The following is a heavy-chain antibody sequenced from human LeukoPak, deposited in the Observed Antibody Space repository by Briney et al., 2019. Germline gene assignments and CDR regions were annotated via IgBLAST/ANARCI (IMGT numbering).Heavy chain of an antibody. CDR3: ARHNYGYDY. CDR2: SRSDGSRT. D-gene: IGHD3-10*01. V-gene: IGHV3-74*01. J-gene: IGHJ4*02. CDR1: GLIFRRHC. Sequence: GRSLRLSCAASGLIFRRHCMHWVRQAPGKGLVWVSHSRSDGSRTSYADSVQGRFTISRDNAKNALYLQMNRLRAEDTAVYYCARHNYGYDYWGQGTLVTVSS.